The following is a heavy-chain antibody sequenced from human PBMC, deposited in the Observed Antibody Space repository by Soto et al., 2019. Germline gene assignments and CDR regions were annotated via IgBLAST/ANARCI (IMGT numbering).Heavy chain of an antibody. CDR3: ARQGTGYNWNDVPHDY. CDR1: GGSISSSSYY. J-gene: IGHJ4*02. Sequence: SETLSLTCTVSGGSISSSSYYWGWIRQPPGKGLEWIGSIYYSGSTYYNPSLKSRVTISVDTSKNQFSLKLSSVTAADTAVYYCARQGTGYNWNDVPHDYWGQGTLVTVSS. V-gene: IGHV4-39*01. CDR2: IYYSGST. D-gene: IGHD1-20*01.